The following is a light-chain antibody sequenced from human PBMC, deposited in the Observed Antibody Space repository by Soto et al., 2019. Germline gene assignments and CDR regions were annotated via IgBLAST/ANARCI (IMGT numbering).Light chain of an antibody. CDR1: QSVSHY. Sequence: EIVLTQSPATLSLSPGERATLSCRANQSVSHYLAWYQQKSGQAPRLLIYDASNRATGIPARFSGSGSGTDFTLTISSLEPEDFAVYYCQQRSNWLFGQGTRLEIK. J-gene: IGKJ5*01. CDR3: QQRSNWL. CDR2: DAS. V-gene: IGKV3-11*01.